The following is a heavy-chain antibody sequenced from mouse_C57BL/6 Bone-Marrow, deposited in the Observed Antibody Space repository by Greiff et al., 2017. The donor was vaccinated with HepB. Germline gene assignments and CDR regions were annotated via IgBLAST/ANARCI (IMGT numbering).Heavy chain of an antibody. V-gene: IGHV1-4*01. CDR3: ASPYYSNYPFAY. CDR2: INPSSGYT. CDR1: GYTFTSYT. D-gene: IGHD2-5*01. J-gene: IGHJ3*01. Sequence: VKLVESGAELARPGASVKMSCKASGYTFTSYTMHWVKQRPGQGLEWIGYINPSSGYTKYNQKFKDKATLTADKSSSTAYMQLSSLTSEDSAVYYCASPYYSNYPFAYWGQGTLVTVSA.